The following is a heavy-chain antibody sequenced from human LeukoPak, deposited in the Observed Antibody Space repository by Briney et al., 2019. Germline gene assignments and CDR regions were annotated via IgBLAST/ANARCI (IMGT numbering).Heavy chain of an antibody. D-gene: IGHD3-3*01. V-gene: IGHV3-21*01. J-gene: IGHJ6*04. CDR1: GFTFSSYS. CDR2: ISSSSSYI. Sequence: PGGSLRLSCAASGFTFSSYSMNWVRQAPGKGLEWVSSISSSSSYIYYADSVKGRFTISRDNAKNSLYLQMNSLRAEDTAVYYCARARRGEAYYDFWSGPRSPYYYYGMDVWGKGTTVTVSS. CDR3: ARARRGEAYYDFWSGPRSPYYYYGMDV.